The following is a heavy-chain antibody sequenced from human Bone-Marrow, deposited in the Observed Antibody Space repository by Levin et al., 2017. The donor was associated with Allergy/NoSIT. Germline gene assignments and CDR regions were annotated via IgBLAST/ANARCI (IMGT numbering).Heavy chain of an antibody. V-gene: IGHV3-23*01. Sequence: GESLKISCAASGFTFSSYAMSWVRQAPGKGLEWVSAISGSGGSTYYADSVKGRFTISRDNSKNTLYLQMNSLRAEDTAVYYCAKENYYYYYMDVWGKGTTVTVSS. CDR2: ISGSGGST. CDR1: GFTFSSYA. J-gene: IGHJ6*03. CDR3: AKENYYYYYMDV.